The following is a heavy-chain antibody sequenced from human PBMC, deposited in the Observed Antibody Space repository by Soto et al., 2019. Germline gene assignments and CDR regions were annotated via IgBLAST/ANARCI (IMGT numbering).Heavy chain of an antibody. D-gene: IGHD3-10*01. V-gene: IGHV4-31*03. J-gene: IGHJ4*02. CDR1: GASISSGNYY. Sequence: QVQLQESGPGLVKPSQTLSLTCSVSGASISSGNYYWSWIRQHPGKGLEWIGYIYYTGSTYYNPSRRSRITISEDMSKNHFSLRLSSVTAADTAVYYCARGREEAGGPFDYWGQGTLVTVSS. CDR3: ARGREEAGGPFDY. CDR2: IYYTGST.